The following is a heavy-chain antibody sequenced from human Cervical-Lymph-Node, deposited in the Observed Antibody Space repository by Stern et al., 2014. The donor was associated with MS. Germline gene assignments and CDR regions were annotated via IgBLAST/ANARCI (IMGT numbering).Heavy chain of an antibody. V-gene: IGHV3-9*01. CDR1: GFNFGDYA. CDR3: ARAPPALSGQYYGGFDF. D-gene: IGHD3-10*01. CDR2: ISDTSGAI. Sequence: EVQLEESGGALVQPGRPLRLSCAGSGFNFGDYAMHWVRRAPGKGLAWVSSISDTSGAIGYAPSVKGRFTISRDNAASSLYLDMKSLRADDTAFYYCARAPPALSGQYYGGFDFWGQGTLVTVSS. J-gene: IGHJ4*02.